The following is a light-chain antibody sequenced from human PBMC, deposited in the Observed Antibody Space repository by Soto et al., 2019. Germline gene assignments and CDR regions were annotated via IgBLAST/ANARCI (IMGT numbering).Light chain of an antibody. CDR2: DVS. Sequence: QSVLTQPASVSGSPRQSITISCTGTSSDIGIFNYVSWYQQHPGKAPKLMIYDVSNRPSGVSDRFSGSKSGNTASLTISGLQSEDEADYYCSSYTNTTTSFATGTKVTV. CDR3: SSYTNTTTS. J-gene: IGLJ1*01. V-gene: IGLV2-14*01. CDR1: SSDIGIFNY.